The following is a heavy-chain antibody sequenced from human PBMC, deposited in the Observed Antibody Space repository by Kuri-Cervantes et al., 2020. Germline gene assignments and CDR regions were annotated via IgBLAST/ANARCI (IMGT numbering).Heavy chain of an antibody. CDR1: GFTFSDYY. CDR3: ARPQGGIAASSRYYYYYMDV. Sequence: LSLTCAASGFTFSDYYMSWIRQAPGKGLEWVSYISSSGSTIYYADSVKGRFTISRDNAKNSLYLQMNSLRAEDTAVYYCARPQGGIAASSRYYYYYMDVWGKGTTVTVSS. V-gene: IGHV3-11*01. CDR2: ISSSGSTI. D-gene: IGHD6-13*01. J-gene: IGHJ6*03.